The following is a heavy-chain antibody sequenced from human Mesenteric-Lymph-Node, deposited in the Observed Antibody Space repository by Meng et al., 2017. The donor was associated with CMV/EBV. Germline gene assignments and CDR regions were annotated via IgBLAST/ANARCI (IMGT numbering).Heavy chain of an antibody. CDR2: IHGGGTRT. J-gene: IGHJ4*02. V-gene: IGHV3-23*01. CDR3: ARQEADLFDY. D-gene: IGHD2-15*01. CDR1: GFIFNNYA. Sequence: GESLKISCVASGFIFNNYAMNWVRQAPGKGLEWVSAIHGGGTRTFYADSVKGRFTISRDNSKNTLYLQMNSLRAEDTAVYYCARQEADLFDYWGQGTLVTVSS.